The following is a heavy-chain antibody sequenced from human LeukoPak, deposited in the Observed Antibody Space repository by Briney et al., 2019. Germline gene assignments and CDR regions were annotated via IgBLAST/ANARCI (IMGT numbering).Heavy chain of an antibody. J-gene: IGHJ2*01. V-gene: IGHV4-39*07. D-gene: IGHD1-1*01. CDR3: ARSRVTTGTTFDL. Sequence: PSETLSLTCTVSGGSTSYYWGWIRQPPGKGLEWIGSIYYSGSTYYNPSLKSRVTMSVDTSKNQFSLKLSSVTAVDTAVYYCARSRVTTGTTFDLWGRGTPVTVPS. CDR1: GGSTSYY. CDR2: IYYSGST.